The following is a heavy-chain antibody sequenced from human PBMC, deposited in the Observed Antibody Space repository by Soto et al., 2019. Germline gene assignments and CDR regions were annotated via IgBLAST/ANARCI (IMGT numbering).Heavy chain of an antibody. D-gene: IGHD3-3*01. Sequence: VPLVESGGGVVQPGRSLRLSCAASGFTFSSYAMHWVRQAPGKGLEWVAVISYDGSNKYYADSVKGRFTISGDNSKNTLYLQMNSLRAEDTAVYYCARDKRDLRFLEWSYYFDYWGQGTLVTVSS. CDR1: GFTFSSYA. CDR2: ISYDGSNK. J-gene: IGHJ4*02. V-gene: IGHV3-30-3*01. CDR3: ARDKRDLRFLEWSYYFDY.